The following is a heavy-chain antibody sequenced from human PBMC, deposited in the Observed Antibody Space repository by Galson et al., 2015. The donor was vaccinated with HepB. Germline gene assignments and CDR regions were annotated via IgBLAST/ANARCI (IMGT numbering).Heavy chain of an antibody. CDR2: FIPHLDRA. CDR3: ARHRLWFGEPY. CDR1: GSSFNSFT. J-gene: IGHJ4*02. D-gene: IGHD3-10*01. V-gene: IGHV1-69*02. Sequence: SCKASGSSFNSFTFSWVRQAPGQGLEWMGEFIPHLDRAKYTQQFQGRVTITADKSTATVFMDLRSLRSDDTAKYYCARHRLWFGEPYWGQGTLVTVSS.